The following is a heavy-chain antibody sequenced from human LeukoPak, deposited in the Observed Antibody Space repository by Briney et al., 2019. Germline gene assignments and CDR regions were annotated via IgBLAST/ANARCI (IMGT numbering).Heavy chain of an antibody. D-gene: IGHD6-19*01. V-gene: IGHV3-53*01. CDR1: GFTVSSNY. CDR2: IYSGGST. Sequence: GGSLRLSCAASGFTVSSNYMSWVRQAPGKGLEWVSVIYSGGSTYYADSVKGRFTISGDNSKNTLYLQMNSLRAEDTAVYYCARDWNGSGWPTDYWGQGTLVTVSS. J-gene: IGHJ4*02. CDR3: ARDWNGSGWPTDY.